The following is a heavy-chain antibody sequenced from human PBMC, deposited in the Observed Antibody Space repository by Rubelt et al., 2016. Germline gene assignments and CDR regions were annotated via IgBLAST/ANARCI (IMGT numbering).Heavy chain of an antibody. J-gene: IGHJ5*02. V-gene: IGHV4-34*01. CDR2: INHSGST. CDR1: GGSFSGYY. Sequence: QVQLQQWGAGLLKPSETLSLTCAVYGGSFSGYYWSWIRQPPGKGLEWIGEINHSGSTHYNPSLKSRVTISVDTSKNQFSLKLSSATAADTAVYYCARGGRYYGSGSYQRHNWFDPWGQGTLVTVSS. D-gene: IGHD3-10*01. CDR3: ARGGRYYGSGSYQRHNWFDP.